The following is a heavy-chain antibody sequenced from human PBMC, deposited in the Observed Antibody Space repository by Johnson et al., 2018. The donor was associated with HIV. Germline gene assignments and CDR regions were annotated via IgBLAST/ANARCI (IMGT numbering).Heavy chain of an antibody. CDR1: AFSVSSNY. J-gene: IGHJ3*01. Sequence: VQLVESGGGLVQPGGSLRLSCAVSAFSVSSNYMTWVRQAPGKGLEWVSTISGGGGTTYYTDSVKGRFSISRDSLKNMLYLQISNLRAEDTAVYYCVRDRDYGSGAFDVWGPGTMVTVSS. D-gene: IGHD3-10*01. CDR2: ISGGGGTT. CDR3: VRDRDYGSGAFDV. V-gene: IGHV3-23*04.